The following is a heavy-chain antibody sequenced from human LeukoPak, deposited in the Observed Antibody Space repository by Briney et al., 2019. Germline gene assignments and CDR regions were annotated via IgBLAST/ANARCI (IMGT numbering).Heavy chain of an antibody. CDR1: GFSFSNFH. J-gene: IGHJ4*02. V-gene: IGHV3-33*06. Sequence: PGGSLRLSCAASGFSFSNFHMHWVRQAPGKGLEWVAKIWYDGSKKYYADSVKGRLTISRDNSKKTLFLQMNSLRDEDTALYFCAKEAHFCGSDCSSSSLDSWGQGTLVTVSS. D-gene: IGHD2-21*02. CDR2: IWYDGSKK. CDR3: AKEAHFCGSDCSSSSLDS.